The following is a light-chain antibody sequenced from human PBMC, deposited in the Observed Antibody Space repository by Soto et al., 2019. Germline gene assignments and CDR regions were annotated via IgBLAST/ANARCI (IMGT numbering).Light chain of an antibody. J-gene: IGKJ1*01. V-gene: IGKV3-20*01. Sequence: EIVLTHSPGTLSLSPGEGATLSCWASQSVSSSYLAWYQQKPGQAPRLLIYGASSRATGIPDRFSGSGSGTDFTLTISRLEPEDFAVYYCQQYGSSPQTFGQGTKVDIK. CDR1: QSVSSSY. CDR2: GAS. CDR3: QQYGSSPQT.